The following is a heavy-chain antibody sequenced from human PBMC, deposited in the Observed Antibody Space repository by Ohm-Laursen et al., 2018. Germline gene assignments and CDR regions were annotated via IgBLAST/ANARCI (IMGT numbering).Heavy chain of an antibody. V-gene: IGHV3-7*01. J-gene: IGHJ4*02. CDR1: GFTFSIKW. D-gene: IGHD3-22*01. Sequence: SLRLSCTASGFTFSIKWMSWVRQAPGKGPEWLANIKPDGTEQYYVDSVKGRFTISRDNAKKSLFLQMNSLRAEDTAVYYCAREFSVVVTGPPQDWGQGTLVTVSS. CDR3: AREFSVVVTGPPQD. CDR2: IKPDGTEQ.